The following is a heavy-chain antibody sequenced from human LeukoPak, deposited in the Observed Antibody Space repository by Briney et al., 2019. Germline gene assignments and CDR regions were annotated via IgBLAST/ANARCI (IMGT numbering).Heavy chain of an antibody. J-gene: IGHJ4*02. Sequence: ASVKVSCKASGYTFTDYYMHWVRQAPGQGLEWMGWINPNSGGTHYAQKFQGRVTMTRDTSISTAYMELSSLTFDDTAVYYCARVDPASLAVHYWGQGTLVTVSS. CDR2: INPNSGGT. V-gene: IGHV1-2*02. D-gene: IGHD6-19*01. CDR3: ARVDPASLAVHY. CDR1: GYTFTDYY.